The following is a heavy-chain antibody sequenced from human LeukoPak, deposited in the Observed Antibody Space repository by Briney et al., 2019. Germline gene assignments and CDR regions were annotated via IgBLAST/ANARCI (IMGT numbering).Heavy chain of an antibody. V-gene: IGHV1-18*01. J-gene: IGHJ6*03. CDR2: ISAYNGNT. D-gene: IGHD4-17*01. CDR1: GYTFTSYG. Sequence: ASVKVSCKASGYTFTSYGISWVRQAPGHALEWLGGISAYNGNTNYAQKLQGRVTMTTDKSTSTAYMELRGLRSDDTAVYYCARETYGDQRSHYYYYYMDVWGKGTTVTVSS. CDR3: ARETYGDQRSHYYYYYMDV.